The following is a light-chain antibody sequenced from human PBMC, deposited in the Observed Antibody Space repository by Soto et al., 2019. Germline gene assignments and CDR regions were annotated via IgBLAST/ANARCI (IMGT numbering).Light chain of an antibody. CDR2: ENN. V-gene: IGLV1-51*02. J-gene: IGLJ3*02. CDR1: SSNIGNNY. Sequence: QSVLTQSPSVSAAPGQKVTISCSGSSSNIGNNYVSWYQQLPGTAPKLLIYENNKRPSGIPDRFSGSKSGTSATLGITGLQTGGEADYYCGTWDSSLSAPQVFGGGTKLTVL. CDR3: GTWDSSLSAPQV.